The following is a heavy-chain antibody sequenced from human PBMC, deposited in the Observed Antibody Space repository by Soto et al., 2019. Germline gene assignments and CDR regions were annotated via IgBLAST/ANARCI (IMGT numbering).Heavy chain of an antibody. V-gene: IGHV3-21*01. D-gene: IGHD2-2*02. Sequence: GGSLRLSCAASGFTFRDFGMHWVRQAPGKGLEWVSSISSSSSYIYYADSVKGRFTISRDNAKNSLYLQMNSLRAEDTAVYYCARDWGYCSSTSCYSGYYYYGMDVWGQGTTVTVS. CDR2: ISSSSSYI. CDR3: ARDWGYCSSTSCYSGYYYYGMDV. J-gene: IGHJ6*02. CDR1: GFTFRDFG.